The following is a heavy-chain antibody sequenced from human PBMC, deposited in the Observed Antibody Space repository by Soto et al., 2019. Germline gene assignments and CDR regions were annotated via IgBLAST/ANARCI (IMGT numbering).Heavy chain of an antibody. J-gene: IGHJ3*01. CDR3: ARQALDSSYDYFWGDNAFYL. D-gene: IGHD3-16*01. V-gene: IGHV3-13*01. CDR2: IGTAGDT. CDR1: GFTFSSYD. Sequence: EVQLVESGGGLVQPGGSLRLSCVASGFTFSSYDMHWVRQATGKGLEWVSAIGTAGDTYYPGSVKGRFTISREKAKNSLYLQMNSLRAGDTAVYYSARQALDSSYDYFWGDNAFYLWGRGTMVTVSS.